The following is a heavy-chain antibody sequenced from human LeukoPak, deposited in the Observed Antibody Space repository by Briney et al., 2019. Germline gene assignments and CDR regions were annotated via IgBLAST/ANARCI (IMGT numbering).Heavy chain of an antibody. CDR3: ARGRSYYYDSSGYSDY. J-gene: IGHJ4*02. CDR1: GGSISSYY. CDR2: IYYSGST. Sequence: PSETLSLTCTVSGGSISSYYWSWIRQPPGKGLEWIGYIYYSGSTNYNPSLKSRATISVDTSKNQFSLKLSSVTAADTAVYYCARGRSYYYDSSGYSDYWGQGTLVTVSS. D-gene: IGHD3-22*01. V-gene: IGHV4-59*12.